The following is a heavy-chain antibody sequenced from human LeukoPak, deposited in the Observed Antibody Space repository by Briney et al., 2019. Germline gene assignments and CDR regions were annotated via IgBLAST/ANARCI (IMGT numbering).Heavy chain of an antibody. V-gene: IGHV3-66*02. CDR1: GFTDSSIH. CDR3: ARDNVASVFDY. J-gene: IGHJ4*02. Sequence: SGGSLRRSCAASGFTDSSIHMTWVRPAPGKGRMGVSIIYSGGNTYYAGSVNGRFTISRDNSNDTVYLQMNSLRGEDPAIYYCARDNVASVFDYWGQGTLVTVSS. D-gene: IGHD2-8*01. CDR2: IYSGGNT.